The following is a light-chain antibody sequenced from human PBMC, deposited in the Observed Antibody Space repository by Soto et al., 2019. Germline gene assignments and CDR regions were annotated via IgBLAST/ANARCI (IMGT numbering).Light chain of an antibody. Sequence: GLSQKTGSPSLTAGVWITVSCRASQSVSNNYLAWYQQKPGQAPSLLIYDAPNRATGIPARHSGSGTRTDFTLTIIRLKPEDDACDYCQQRGTFGPGTKVDIK. V-gene: IGKV3D-20*02. J-gene: IGKJ3*01. CDR2: DAP. CDR1: QSVSNNY. CDR3: QQRGT.